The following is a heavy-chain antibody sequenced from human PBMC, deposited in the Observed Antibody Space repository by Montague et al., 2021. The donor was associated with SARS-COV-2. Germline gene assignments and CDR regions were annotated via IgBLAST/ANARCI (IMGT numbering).Heavy chain of an antibody. CDR1: GDSVSRNNPA. CDR3: ARGWNYAFDL. Sequence: CAISGDSVSRNNPAWNWIGQSPSRGLEWPGRTYYGSSWNNDYAVSVKSRITISPDTSKNQFSLHLNSVTPEDTAVYYCARGWNYAFDLWGQGTMVTVSS. V-gene: IGHV6-1*01. D-gene: IGHD1-7*01. J-gene: IGHJ3*01. CDR2: TYYGSSWNN.